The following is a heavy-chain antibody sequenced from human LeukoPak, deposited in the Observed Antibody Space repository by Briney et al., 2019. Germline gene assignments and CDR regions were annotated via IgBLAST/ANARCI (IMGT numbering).Heavy chain of an antibody. D-gene: IGHD6-19*01. V-gene: IGHV4-59*01. CDR2: IYYSGTT. J-gene: IGHJ4*02. Sequence: KPSETLSLTCTVSGGSISTYYWSWIRQPPGKGLEWFGYIYYSGTTNYNPSLKSRVTISVDTSKNQFSLKLSSVTAADTAEYYCARLRYSSGQDYWGQGTLVTVSS. CDR1: GGSISTYY. CDR3: ARLRYSSGQDY.